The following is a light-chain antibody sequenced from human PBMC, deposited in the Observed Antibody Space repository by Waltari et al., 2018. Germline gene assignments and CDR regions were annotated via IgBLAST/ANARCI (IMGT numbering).Light chain of an antibody. V-gene: IGKV3-15*01. Sequence: ETVMPQSPATLSVSPGERATLSCRTSETVSTNLAWYQHKSGQAPRLLIYAASTRATGIPARFSGSGSGTEFTLTISSLQSEDFAVYYCQQYNNWPPGTFGQGTKLEI. CDR1: ETVSTN. CDR3: QQYNNWPPGT. J-gene: IGKJ2*01. CDR2: AAS.